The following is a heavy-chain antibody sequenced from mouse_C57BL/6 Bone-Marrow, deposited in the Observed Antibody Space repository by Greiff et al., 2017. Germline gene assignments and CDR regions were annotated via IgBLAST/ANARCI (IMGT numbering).Heavy chain of an antibody. V-gene: IGHV1-81*01. CDR3: AREEITTVEGFAY. CDR1: GYTFTSYG. J-gene: IGHJ3*01. D-gene: IGHD1-1*01. CDR2: IYPRSGNT. Sequence: VQLQQSGAELARPGASVKLSCKASGYTFTSYGISWVKQRTGQGLEWIGEIYPRSGNTYYNEKFKGRATLTADKSSSTAYMALRSLTSYDSAVYFCAREEITTVEGFAYWGQGTLVTVSA.